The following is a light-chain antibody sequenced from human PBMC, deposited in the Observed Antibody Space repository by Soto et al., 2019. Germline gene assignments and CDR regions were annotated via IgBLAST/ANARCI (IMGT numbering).Light chain of an antibody. V-gene: IGKV3-15*01. CDR2: GTS. Sequence: EIVMTQSPATLSVSPGERATLSCRASQSFGSNLAWYQQKPGQAPRLLLYGTSTRATGIPDRFTGSGSGTEFTLTISSLQSEDFAVYYCHQYNNWLALTFGGGTKVDNK. J-gene: IGKJ4*01. CDR3: HQYNNWLALT. CDR1: QSFGSN.